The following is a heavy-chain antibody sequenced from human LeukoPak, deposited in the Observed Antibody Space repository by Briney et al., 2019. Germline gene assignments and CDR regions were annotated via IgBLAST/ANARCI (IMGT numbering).Heavy chain of an antibody. D-gene: IGHD2/OR15-2a*01. J-gene: IGHJ4*02. V-gene: IGHV4-59*01. Sequence: SETLSLTCTVSGGSISSYYWSWIRQPPGKGLEWIGYIYYSGSTNYNPSLKSRVTISVDTSKNQFSLKLSSVTAADTAVNYCARDVLFDYWGQGTLVTVSS. CDR2: IYYSGST. CDR1: GGSISSYY. CDR3: ARDVLFDY.